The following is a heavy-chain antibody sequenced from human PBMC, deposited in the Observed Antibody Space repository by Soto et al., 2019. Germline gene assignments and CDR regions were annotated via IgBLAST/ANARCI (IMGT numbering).Heavy chain of an antibody. J-gene: IGHJ4*02. CDR1: GFTFSSYD. CDR2: IGVAGDT. CDR3: ASGGWGSSWYEGGSRIDY. D-gene: IGHD6-13*01. V-gene: IGHV3-13*01. Sequence: EVQLVESGGGLVQPGGSLRLSCAASGFTFSSYDMHWVRQVAGKGLEWVSAIGVAGDTYYPDSVKGRYTISRENDKNSLYLQMNSLRAEDTAVYYCASGGWGSSWYEGGSRIDYWGQGTLVTVSS.